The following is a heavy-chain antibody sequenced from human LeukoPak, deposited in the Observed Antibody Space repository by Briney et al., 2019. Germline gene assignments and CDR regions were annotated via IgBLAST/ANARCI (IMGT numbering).Heavy chain of an antibody. CDR1: GFTFNSYW. J-gene: IGHJ3*02. CDR3: ARDLRFLEPVAFDI. V-gene: IGHV3-7*01. D-gene: IGHD3-3*01. CDR2: IKQDGNKK. Sequence: GGSLRLSCAASGFTFNSYWMAWVRQAPGKGLEWVANIKQDGNKKYYVDSVKGRFAISRDNAKNSLYLQMNSLRAEDTAVYYCARDLRFLEPVAFDIWGQGTMVTVSS.